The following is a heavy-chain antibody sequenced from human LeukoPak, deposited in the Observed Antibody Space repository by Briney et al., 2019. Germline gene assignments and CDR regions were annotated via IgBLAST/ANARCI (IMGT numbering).Heavy chain of an antibody. CDR3: ARAGGEGYYDSSGKSSFDY. CDR1: GGSFSGYY. D-gene: IGHD3-22*01. V-gene: IGHV4-34*01. Sequence: SETLSLTCAVYGGSFSGYYWSWIRQPPGKGLEWTGEINHSGSTNYNPSLKSRVTISVDTSKNQFSLKLSSVTAADTAVYYCARAGGEGYYDSSGKSSFDYWGQGTLVTVSS. CDR2: INHSGST. J-gene: IGHJ4*02.